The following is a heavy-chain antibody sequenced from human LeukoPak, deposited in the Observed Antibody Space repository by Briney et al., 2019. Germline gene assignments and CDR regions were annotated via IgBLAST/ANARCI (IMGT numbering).Heavy chain of an antibody. CDR1: GDSISSSNW. V-gene: IGHV4-4*02. CDR3: ARDRGTYCSSTSCLFSYYYYMDV. J-gene: IGHJ6*03. CDR2: VHHSGST. Sequence: PSGTLSLTCAVSGDSISSSNWWSWVRQTPGKGLEWIGEVHHSGSTNYNPSLKSRVTMSVDTSKNQFSLKLSSVTAADTAVYYCARDRGTYCSSTSCLFSYYYYMDVWGKGTTVTVSS. D-gene: IGHD2-2*01.